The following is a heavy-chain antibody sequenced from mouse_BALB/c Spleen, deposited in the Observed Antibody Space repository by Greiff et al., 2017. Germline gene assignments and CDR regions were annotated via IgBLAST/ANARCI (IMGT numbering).Heavy chain of an antibody. V-gene: IGHV1-4*01. J-gene: IGHJ2*01. CDR1: GYTFTSYT. D-gene: IGHD4-1*01. CDR2: INPSSGYT. Sequence: VQLQESGAELARPGASVKMSCKASGYTFTSYTMHWVKQRPGQGLEWIGYINPSSGYTNYNQKFKDKATLTADKSSSTAYMQLSSLTSEDSAVYYCARLSTGTHFDYWGQGTTLTVSS. CDR3: ARLSTGTHFDY.